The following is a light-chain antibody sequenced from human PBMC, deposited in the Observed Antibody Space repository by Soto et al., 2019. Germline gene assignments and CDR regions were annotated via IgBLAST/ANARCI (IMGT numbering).Light chain of an antibody. J-gene: IGKJ1*01. CDR1: QSVSSY. CDR3: HQYNNRPRT. Sequence: EIVMTQSPATLSVSPGERATLSCRASQSVSSYLAWYQQKPGQAPRLLIYGASTRATGIPARFSGSGSGTEFTLTISSLQSEDFAVYSCHQYNNRPRTFGQGTKVDIK. V-gene: IGKV3-15*01. CDR2: GAS.